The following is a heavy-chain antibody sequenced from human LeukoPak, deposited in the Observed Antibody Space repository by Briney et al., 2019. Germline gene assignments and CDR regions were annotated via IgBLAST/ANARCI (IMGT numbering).Heavy chain of an antibody. Sequence: GRSLRLSCAASGFTFEDYAMHWVRQAPGKGLVWVSGIRWNSGSIGYADSVKGRFTISRDNAKNSLYLQMNSLRAEDTALYYCTKYIKGGGVGEGPDYWGQGTLVTVSS. D-gene: IGHD3-16*01. CDR3: TKYIKGGGVGEGPDY. CDR1: GFTFEDYA. V-gene: IGHV3-9*01. J-gene: IGHJ4*02. CDR2: IRWNSGSI.